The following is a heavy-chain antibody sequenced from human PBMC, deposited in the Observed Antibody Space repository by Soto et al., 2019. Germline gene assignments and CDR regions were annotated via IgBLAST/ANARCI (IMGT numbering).Heavy chain of an antibody. Sequence: QVQLVQSGAEVKKPGSSVKVSCKASGGTFNTYAISWVRLAPGQGLEWMGGIIPILRMSTYAQKFQGSVRVTGGESTATAHTELRNRRSDETAVYYWARGGGYEASGSYQLTYWGQGTLVTVSS. D-gene: IGHD3-10*01. J-gene: IGHJ4*02. CDR1: GGTFNTYA. V-gene: IGHV1-69*10. CDR3: ARGGGYEASGSYQLTY. CDR2: IIPILRMS.